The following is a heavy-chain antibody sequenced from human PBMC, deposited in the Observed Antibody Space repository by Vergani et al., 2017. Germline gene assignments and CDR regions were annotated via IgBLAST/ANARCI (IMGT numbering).Heavy chain of an antibody. J-gene: IGHJ5*02. D-gene: IGHD5-18*01. CDR1: GYSISSGYY. V-gene: IGHV4-38-2*02. CDR3: ARGAGTASGGFDP. CDR2: IYHSGSP. Sequence: QVQLQESGPGLVTPSETLSLTCTVSGYSISSGYYWGWIRQPPGKGLEWIGSIYHSGSPYYNPSLKSRVTISVDTSKNQFSLKLSSVTAADTAVYYCARGAGTASGGFDPWGQGTLVTVSS.